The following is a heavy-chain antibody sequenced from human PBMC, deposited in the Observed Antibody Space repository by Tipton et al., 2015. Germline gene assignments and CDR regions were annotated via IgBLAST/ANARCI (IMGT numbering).Heavy chain of an antibody. CDR1: GGSLRPYY. CDR2: IQYSGTT. CDR3: ARLGGVVVGVAATTRFTTPDFWFDS. J-gene: IGHJ5*01. Sequence: TLSLTCTVSGGSLRPYYWSWIRQPPGEGLEWIGYIQYSGTTYYNPSLKSRVTMSRDTSKNQFSLKLTSVTAADTAVYYCARLGGVVVGVAATTRFTTPDFWFDSWGQGTLVTVSS. V-gene: IGHV4-59*04. D-gene: IGHD2-15*01.